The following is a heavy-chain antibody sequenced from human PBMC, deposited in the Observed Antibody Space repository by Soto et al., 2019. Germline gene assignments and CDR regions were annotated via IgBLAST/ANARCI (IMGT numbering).Heavy chain of an antibody. CDR2: TSAYNGNT. V-gene: IGHV1-18*01. CDR1: GYTFTSYG. J-gene: IGHJ6*02. D-gene: IGHD6-19*01. CDR3: ARRQWLVGGYYYGMDV. Sequence: QIQLVQSGAEVKKPGASVKVSCKASGYTFTSYGISWVRQAPGQGLEWMGWTSAYNGNTNYAQKLQGRVTMTTDTSTSTAYMELRSLRSDDTAVYYCARRQWLVGGYYYGMDVWGQGTTVTVSS.